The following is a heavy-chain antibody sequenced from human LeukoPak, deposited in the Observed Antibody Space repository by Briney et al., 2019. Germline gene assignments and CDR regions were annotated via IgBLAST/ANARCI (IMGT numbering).Heavy chain of an antibody. CDR2: IGSA. J-gene: IGHJ6*02. CDR1: GGSFSDYY. D-gene: IGHD3-10*01. V-gene: IGHV4-59*01. CDR3: ARTRRHYYGSGKNLTPWPAGLDV. Sequence: PAETLSLTCTVSGGSFSDYYWTWLRQPPGRGLEWIGYIGSANYNPSLKSPVTISIDTSKRHFSLTLSSVTAADTAVYYCARTRRHYYGSGKNLTPWPAGLDVWGQGTTVIVS.